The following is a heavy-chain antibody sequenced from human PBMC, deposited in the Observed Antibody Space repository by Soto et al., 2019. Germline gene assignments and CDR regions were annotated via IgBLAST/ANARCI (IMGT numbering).Heavy chain of an antibody. CDR1: AGSISSYY. CDR2: IYYRGSP. D-gene: IGHD6-6*01. Sequence: PSETLSLTCTVSAGSISSYYWSWIRQPPGKGLEWIGYIYYRGSPNYNPSLKSRVTISVNTSKNQFSLKLSSVAAADTAVYYCTRDDCISSADICFDDWGQGTLVTVSS. V-gene: IGHV4-59*01. CDR3: TRDDCISSADICFDD. J-gene: IGHJ5*02.